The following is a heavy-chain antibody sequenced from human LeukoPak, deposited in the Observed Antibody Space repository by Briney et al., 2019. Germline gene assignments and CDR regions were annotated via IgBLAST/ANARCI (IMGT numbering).Heavy chain of an antibody. D-gene: IGHD6-19*01. CDR1: RGSISSSNW. V-gene: IGHV4-4*02. J-gene: IGHJ4*02. CDR3: ARVPIGIVVLDY. CDR2: IYHSGST. Sequence: TSGTLSLTCAVSRGSISSSNWWSWVRQLPGKGLEWIGEIYHSGSTNYNPSLKSRVTISVDRSKNQFSLELSSVTAADTAVYYCARVPIGIVVLDYWGQGTLVTVTS.